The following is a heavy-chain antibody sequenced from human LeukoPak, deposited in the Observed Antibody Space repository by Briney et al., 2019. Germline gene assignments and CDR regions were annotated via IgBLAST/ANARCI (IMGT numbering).Heavy chain of an antibody. V-gene: IGHV4-4*07. Sequence: PSETLSLTCTVSGGSISSYYWSWIRQPAGKGLEWIGRIYTSGSTNYNPSLKSRVTMSVDTSKNQFSLKLSSVTAADTAVYYCARYSSSGGPTGYYGMDVWGQGTTVTVSS. CDR1: GGSISSYY. D-gene: IGHD2-2*01. CDR3: ARYSSSGGPTGYYGMDV. CDR2: IYTSGST. J-gene: IGHJ6*02.